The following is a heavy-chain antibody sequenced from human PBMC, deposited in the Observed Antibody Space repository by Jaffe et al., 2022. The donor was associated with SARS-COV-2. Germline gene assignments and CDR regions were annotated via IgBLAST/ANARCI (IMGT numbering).Heavy chain of an antibody. CDR3: ARPYTDSRSCRYFDL. Sequence: EVQLVESGGGLVQPGGSLRLSCAASGFTFSRDWMSWVRQAPGKGLEWVANIKQDGSEKYYVDSVRGRFTISRDNAKNSLFLQMNSLRAEDTALYYCARPYTDSRSCRYFDLWGRGTLVTVSS. D-gene: IGHD6-13*01. CDR2: IKQDGSEK. V-gene: IGHV3-7*01. J-gene: IGHJ2*01. CDR1: GFTFSRDW.